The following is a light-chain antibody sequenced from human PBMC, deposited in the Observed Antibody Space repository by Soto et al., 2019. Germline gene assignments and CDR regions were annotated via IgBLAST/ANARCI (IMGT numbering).Light chain of an antibody. Sequence: EIVLTQSPGTLSLSPGERATFSCRASQSVSSNYLAWYQQKPGQAPRLLIYGAFKRATGIPDRFSGSGSGTDFTLTISRMEPEDFAVYYCQQLTDWPPQWTFGQGTRLEIK. CDR3: QQLTDWPPQWT. J-gene: IGKJ5*01. CDR1: QSVSSNY. V-gene: IGKV3D-20*02. CDR2: GAF.